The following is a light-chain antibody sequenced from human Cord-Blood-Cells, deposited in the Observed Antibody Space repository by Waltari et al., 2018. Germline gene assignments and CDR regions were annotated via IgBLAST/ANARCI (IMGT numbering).Light chain of an antibody. V-gene: IGLV2-14*01. J-gene: IGLJ2*01. Sequence: QSALTQPASVSGSPGQSITISCTGTSRDVGGSNYVSWYQQQPGKAPKLMIYEVSNRPSGVSNRFSGSKSGNTASLTISGLQAEDEADYYCSSYTSSSTLVVFGGGTKLTVL. CDR3: SSYTSSSTLVV. CDR1: SRDVGGSNY. CDR2: EVS.